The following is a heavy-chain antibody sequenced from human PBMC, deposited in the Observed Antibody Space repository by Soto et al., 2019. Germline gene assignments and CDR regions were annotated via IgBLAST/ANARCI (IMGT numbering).Heavy chain of an antibody. CDR2: ISAYNGYT. Sequence: ASVKVSCKASGYTFTSYGISWVRQAPGQGLEWMGWISAYNGYTNYAQKLQGRVTMTTDTSTSTAYMELRSLRSDDTAVYYCARDGAGYYGSGSYSQKYFDYWGQGTLVTV. D-gene: IGHD3-10*01. CDR3: ARDGAGYYGSGSYSQKYFDY. J-gene: IGHJ4*02. V-gene: IGHV1-18*01. CDR1: GYTFTSYG.